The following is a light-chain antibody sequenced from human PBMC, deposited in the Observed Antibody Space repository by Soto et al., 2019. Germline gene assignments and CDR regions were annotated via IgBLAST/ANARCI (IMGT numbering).Light chain of an antibody. Sequence: QSVLTQPASVSGSPGQSITISCTGTSSDVGSYNLVSWYQQHPGKAPKLMIYEGSKRPSGDSNRFSGSKSGNTASLRISGLQAEDEADYYCCTYAGTSTYVLGNGTKVTVL. CDR2: EGS. CDR3: CTYAGTSTYV. V-gene: IGLV2-23*01. J-gene: IGLJ1*01. CDR1: SSDVGSYNL.